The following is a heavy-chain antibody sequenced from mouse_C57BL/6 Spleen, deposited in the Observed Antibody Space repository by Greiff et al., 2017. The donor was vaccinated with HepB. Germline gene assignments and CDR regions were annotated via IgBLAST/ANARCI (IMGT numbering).Heavy chain of an antibody. D-gene: IGHD2-4*01. Sequence: EVKLLESGGGLVQPKGSLKLSCAASGFTFDTYAMHWVRQAPGKGVEGVARIRSKRSNYATYYADSLKDRFTISRDESQSMLYLQMNNLKTEDTSMYYCVRCPYDYYVEYAIDYWGQGTSVTVSS. CDR1: GFTFDTYA. V-gene: IGHV10-3*01. CDR3: VRCPYDYYVEYAIDY. CDR2: IRSKRSNYAT. J-gene: IGHJ4*01.